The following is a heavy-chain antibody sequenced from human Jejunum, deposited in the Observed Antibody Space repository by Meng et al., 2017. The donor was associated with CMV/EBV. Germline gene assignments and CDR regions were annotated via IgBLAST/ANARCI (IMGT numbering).Heavy chain of an antibody. V-gene: IGHV3-64*02. CDR1: YC. J-gene: IGHJ4*02. D-gene: IGHD1-1*01. Sequence: YCMHWVRQAPGKGLEYVSIISRDGGGTYYADSVKGRFTISRDDSKNTLYLHMGSLRVEDMAVYYCARGRGRTGDVDPGVSGYFDSWGQGTLVTVSS. CDR2: ISRDGGGT. CDR3: ARGRGRTGDVDPGVSGYFDS.